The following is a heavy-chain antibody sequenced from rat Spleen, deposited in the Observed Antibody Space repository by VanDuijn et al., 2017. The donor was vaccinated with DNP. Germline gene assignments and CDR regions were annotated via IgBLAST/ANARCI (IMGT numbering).Heavy chain of an antibody. CDR1: GFSFSDSY. V-gene: IGHV5-22*01. J-gene: IGHJ3*01. Sequence: EVQLVESGGGLVQPGRSLKLSCAASGFSFSDSYMAWVRQAAKKGLEWVASISYEGSSTYYRGSVKGRFTISRENAKSTLYLQMNSLRSEDTATYYCARREYDGYYPFAYWGQGTLVTVSS. CDR3: ARREYDGYYPFAY. D-gene: IGHD1-12*03. CDR2: ISYEGSST.